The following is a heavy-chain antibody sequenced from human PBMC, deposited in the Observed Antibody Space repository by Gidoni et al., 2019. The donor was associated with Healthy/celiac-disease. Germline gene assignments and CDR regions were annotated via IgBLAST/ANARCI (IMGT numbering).Heavy chain of an antibody. V-gene: IGHV1-69*01. CDR3: ADSSGYSLYYYYGMDV. Sequence: QVQLVQSGAEVKKPGSSVRVSCKASGGTFSSYAIRWVRQAPGQGLEWMGGSIPIFGTANYAQKFQGRVTITADESTSTAYMELSSLRSEDTAVYYCADSSGYSLYYYYGMDVWGQGTTVTVSS. CDR2: SIPIFGTA. D-gene: IGHD3-22*01. J-gene: IGHJ6*02. CDR1: GGTFSSYA.